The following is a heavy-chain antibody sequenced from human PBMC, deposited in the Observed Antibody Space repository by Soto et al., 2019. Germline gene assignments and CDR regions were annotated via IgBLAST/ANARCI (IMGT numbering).Heavy chain of an antibody. D-gene: IGHD4-4*01. J-gene: IGHJ4*02. CDR1: GFTFSSYA. CDR3: AKDSTLNRDDYNWGKGYYLDY. CDR2: ISGSGGST. V-gene: IGHV3-23*01. Sequence: GGSLRLSCAASGFTFSSYAMSWVRQAPGKGLEWVSSISGSGGSTYYADSVKGRFTISRDNSKNTLYLQMNSLRAEDTAVYCCAKDSTLNRDDYNWGKGYYLDYWGQGTLVTVSS.